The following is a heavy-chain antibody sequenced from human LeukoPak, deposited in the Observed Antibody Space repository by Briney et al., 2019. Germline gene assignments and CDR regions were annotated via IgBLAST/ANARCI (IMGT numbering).Heavy chain of an antibody. CDR2: IKYDGNEK. J-gene: IGHJ4*02. CDR3: VRESYSRGDFN. Sequence: AGGSLRLSCAASGFIFSTYWMTWVRQAPGKGLGWVATIKYDGNEKYYVDSVRGRFTISRDNAKNSLYLQMNSLTAEDTAVYYCVRESYSRGDFNWGQGTLVSVSS. D-gene: IGHD2-21*01. CDR1: GFIFSTYW. V-gene: IGHV3-7*01.